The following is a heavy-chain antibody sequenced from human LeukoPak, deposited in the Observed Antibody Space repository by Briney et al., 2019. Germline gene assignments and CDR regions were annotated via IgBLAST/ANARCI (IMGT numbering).Heavy chain of an antibody. D-gene: IGHD5-24*01. CDR3: TRVGYIDEGIDY. J-gene: IGHJ4*02. CDR1: GFTFRTYS. Sequence: GGSLRLSCAASGFTFRTYSINWVRQAPGKGLEWISYISSSSSTIYYADSVKGRFTISRDNAKNSLYLQMNSLRAEDTAIYYCTRVGYIDEGIDYWGQGTLVTVSS. V-gene: IGHV3-48*01. CDR2: ISSSSSTI.